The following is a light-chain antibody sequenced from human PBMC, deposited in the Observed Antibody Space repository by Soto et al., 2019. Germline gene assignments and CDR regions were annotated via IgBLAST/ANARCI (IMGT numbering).Light chain of an antibody. J-gene: IGLJ2*01. CDR3: SSYAGSNNLV. V-gene: IGLV2-8*01. Sequence: QSALTQPPSASGSPGQSVTISCTGISSDDGGYNYVSWYQQHPGKAPKLMIYEVSKRPSGVPDRFSGSKSGNTASLTVSGLQAEDEADYYCSSYAGSNNLVFGGGTKVTVL. CDR2: EVS. CDR1: SSDDGGYNY.